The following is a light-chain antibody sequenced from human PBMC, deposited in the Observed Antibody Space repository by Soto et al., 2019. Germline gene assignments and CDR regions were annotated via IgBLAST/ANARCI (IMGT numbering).Light chain of an antibody. CDR1: SSDVGGYNY. J-gene: IGLJ2*01. CDR3: SSYTGSSTRVV. Sequence: QSALTQPASVSGSPGQSITLSCTGTSSDVGGYNYVSWYQQHPGKAPKLMIDDVSNRPSGVSDRFSGSKSGNTASLIISGLQAEDEADYYCSSYTGSSTRVVFGGGTKLTVL. V-gene: IGLV2-14*03. CDR2: DVS.